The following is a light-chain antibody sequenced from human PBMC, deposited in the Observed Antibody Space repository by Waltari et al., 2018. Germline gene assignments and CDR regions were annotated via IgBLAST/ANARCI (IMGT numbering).Light chain of an antibody. CDR2: DVS. CDR1: SSNVGAYIC. V-gene: IGLV2-14*03. Sequence: QSALPQPPPVSGSPGPSITISCTGTSSNVGAYICFSWYQQHPGKTPKLMIYDVSNRPSGVSNCFSASKSGNTASLTISGLQAEDEADYYCSSYTSSNTLAFGGGTKLTVL. J-gene: IGLJ2*01. CDR3: SSYTSSNTLA.